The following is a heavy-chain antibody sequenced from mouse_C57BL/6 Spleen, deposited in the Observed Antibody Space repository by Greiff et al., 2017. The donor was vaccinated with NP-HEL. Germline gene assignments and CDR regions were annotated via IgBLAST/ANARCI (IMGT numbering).Heavy chain of an antibody. J-gene: IGHJ2*01. Sequence: QVHMKQSGAELVKPGASVKISCKASGYAFSSYWMNWVKQRPGKGLEWIGQIYPGDGDTNYNGKFKGKATLTADKSSSTAYMQLSSLTSEDSAVYFCARLYGNYYFDDWGQGTTLTVSS. V-gene: IGHV1-80*01. CDR1: GYAFSSYW. D-gene: IGHD2-1*01. CDR2: IYPGDGDT. CDR3: ARLYGNYYFDD.